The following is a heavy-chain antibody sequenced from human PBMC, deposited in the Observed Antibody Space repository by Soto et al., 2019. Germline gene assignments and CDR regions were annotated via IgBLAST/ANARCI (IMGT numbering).Heavy chain of an antibody. CDR2: INAGNGNT. CDR1: GYTFTSYA. V-gene: IGHV1-3*01. Sequence: ASVKVSCKASGYTFTSYAMHWVRQAPGQRLEWMGWINAGNGNTKYSQKFQGRVTITRDTSASTAYMELSSLRSEDTAVYYCAREARTYYDFWSGYYSWFDPWGQGTLVTVSS. CDR3: AREARTYYDFWSGYYSWFDP. J-gene: IGHJ5*02. D-gene: IGHD3-3*01.